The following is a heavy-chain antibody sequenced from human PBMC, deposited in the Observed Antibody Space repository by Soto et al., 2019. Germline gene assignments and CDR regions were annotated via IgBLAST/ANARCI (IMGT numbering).Heavy chain of an antibody. J-gene: IGHJ4*02. CDR2: IYHGDSNT. CDR3: ARRIAVAGTFDS. D-gene: IGHD6-19*01. Sequence: EVQLVQSGAEVKKPGESLKISCKGSGYSLSSYWIGWVRQTPGKGLEWMGMIYHGDSNTRYSPSFQGQVTISADKSISTAYLQWSSLKASDTAMYYCARRIAVAGTFDSWGQGTLVTVSS. V-gene: IGHV5-51*03. CDR1: GYSLSSYW.